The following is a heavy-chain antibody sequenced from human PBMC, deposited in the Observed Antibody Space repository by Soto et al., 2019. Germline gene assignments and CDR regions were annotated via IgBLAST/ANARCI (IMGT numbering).Heavy chain of an antibody. J-gene: IGHJ4*02. V-gene: IGHV3-30*03. D-gene: IGHD3-10*01. CDR3: ARAYYFGSGTSYTLYY. CDR2: ISDDGVSK. CDR1: GVTFSNYG. Sequence: GGSLRLSCAAAGVTFSNYGMHWVRQAPGKGLEWVAVISDDGVSKYYADSVQGRFTISRDNSESVVLLQMNSLRPDDTALYFCARAYYFGSGTSYTLYYWGQGTQVTVSS.